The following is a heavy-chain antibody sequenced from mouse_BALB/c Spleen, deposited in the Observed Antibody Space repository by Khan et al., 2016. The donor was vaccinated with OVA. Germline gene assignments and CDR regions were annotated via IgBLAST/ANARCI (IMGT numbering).Heavy chain of an antibody. D-gene: IGHD2-14*01. CDR2: ISYSGST. V-gene: IGHV3-2*02. CDR3: ARSGKYRYEDWFAY. J-gene: IGHJ3*01. Sequence: EVQLVESGPGLVKPSQSLSLTSTVTGYSITSDYAWNWIRQFPGNKLEWMGYISYSGSTSYNPSLKSRISITRDTSKNQFFLQLNSVTTEDTATYYCARSGKYRYEDWFAYWGQGTLVTVSA. CDR1: GYSITSDYA.